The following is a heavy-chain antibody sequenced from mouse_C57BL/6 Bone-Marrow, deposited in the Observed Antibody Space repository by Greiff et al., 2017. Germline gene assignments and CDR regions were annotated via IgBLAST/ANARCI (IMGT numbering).Heavy chain of an antibody. D-gene: IGHD1-1*01. V-gene: IGHV1-81*01. CDR1: GYTFTSYG. CDR3: ARGPHYYYGSSYFDY. J-gene: IGHJ2*01. CDR2: IYPRSGNT. Sequence: QVQLQQSGAELARPGASVKLSCKASGYTFTSYGISWVKLRTGQGLEWIGEIYPRSGNTYYNEKFKGKATLTADKSSSTAYMELRSLTSEDSAVYFCARGPHYYYGSSYFDYWGQGTTLTVSS.